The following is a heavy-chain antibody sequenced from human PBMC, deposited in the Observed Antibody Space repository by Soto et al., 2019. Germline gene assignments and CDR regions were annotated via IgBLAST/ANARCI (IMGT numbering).Heavy chain of an antibody. D-gene: IGHD2-15*01. CDR1: GFTFSDRY. J-gene: IGHJ4*02. V-gene: IGHV3-72*01. CDR2: ARTKANSYMT. Sequence: GGSLRLSCAASGFTFSDRYMDWVRQAPGKGLEWVGRARTKANSYMTEYAASVKGRFTISRDDSKNSLYMQMNGLKTEDTAVYYCTRDSSSCRGGYCYFDSWGQGTLVTVSS. CDR3: TRDSSSCRGGYCYFDS.